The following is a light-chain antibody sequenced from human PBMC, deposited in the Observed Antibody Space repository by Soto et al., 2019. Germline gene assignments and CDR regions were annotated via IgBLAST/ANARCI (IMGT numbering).Light chain of an antibody. Sequence: QSALTQPASVSGSPGQSITISCTGTSIDVGAYNYVSWYQHHPGKAPKLIIYEVVNRPSGISNRFSGSKSGNTASLAISGLQAEDEADYYCSSYTDSNTVLFGGGTKVTVL. CDR2: EVV. CDR3: SSYTDSNTVL. J-gene: IGLJ2*01. V-gene: IGLV2-14*01. CDR1: SIDVGAYNY.